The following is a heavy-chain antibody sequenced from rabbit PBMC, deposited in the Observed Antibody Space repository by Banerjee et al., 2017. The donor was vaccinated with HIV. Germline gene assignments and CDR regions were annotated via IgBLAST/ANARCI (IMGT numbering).Heavy chain of an antibody. Sequence: QEQLVESGGGLVTPGGTLTLTCTASGSDISSYSISWVRQAPGKGLEWIACIVPDSAGIDYANWAKGRFTISKTSSTTVTLQMTSLTAADTATYFCARDLAGVIGWNFNLWGPGPWSPS. CDR3: ARDLAGVIGWNFNL. J-gene: IGHJ4*01. D-gene: IGHD4-1*01. CDR1: GSDISSYS. CDR2: IVPDSAGI. V-gene: IGHV1S45*01.